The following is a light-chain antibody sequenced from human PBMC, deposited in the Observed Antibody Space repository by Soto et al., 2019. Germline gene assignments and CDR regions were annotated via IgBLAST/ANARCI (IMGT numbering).Light chain of an antibody. CDR3: QQRATWPT. Sequence: IVLTQSPATLALSPGERATLSCRASQSVRRYLAWYQQKPGQAPRLLMYDASNRAAGIPTRFSGSGSGTDFTLTISSLEPEDFAVYYCQQRATWPTFGQGTKVEIK. CDR1: QSVRRY. J-gene: IGKJ1*01. CDR2: DAS. V-gene: IGKV3-11*01.